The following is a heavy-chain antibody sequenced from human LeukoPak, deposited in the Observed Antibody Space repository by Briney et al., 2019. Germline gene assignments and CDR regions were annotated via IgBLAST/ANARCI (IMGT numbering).Heavy chain of an antibody. Sequence: ASVKVSCKASGYTFTSYYMHWVRQAPGQGLEWMGIINPSGGSTSYAQKFQGRVTMTTDTSTSTAYMELRSLRSDDTAVYYCARAYSSSWYTNFDYWGQGTLVTVSS. CDR3: ARAYSSSWYTNFDY. CDR1: GYTFTSYY. V-gene: IGHV1-46*01. CDR2: INPSGGST. J-gene: IGHJ4*02. D-gene: IGHD6-13*01.